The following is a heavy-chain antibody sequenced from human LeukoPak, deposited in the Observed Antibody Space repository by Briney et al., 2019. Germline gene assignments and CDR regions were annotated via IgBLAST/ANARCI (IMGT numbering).Heavy chain of an antibody. Sequence: SETLSLTCTVSGGSISSYYWSWIRQPPGKGMEWIGYIYYSGSIKYNPSLKSRVTISVGTSKNQFSLRLNSVTTADTAVYYCARAVDGYNSDYWGQGTLVTVSS. CDR1: GGSISSYY. CDR2: IYYSGSI. CDR3: ARAVDGYNSDY. J-gene: IGHJ4*02. D-gene: IGHD5-24*01. V-gene: IGHV4-59*01.